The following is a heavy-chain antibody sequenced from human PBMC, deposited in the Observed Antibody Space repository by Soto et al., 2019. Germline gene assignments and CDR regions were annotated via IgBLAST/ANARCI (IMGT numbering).Heavy chain of an antibody. CDR2: TNSDGTDS. CDR1: GFDFEDYA. V-gene: IGHV3-43D*04. J-gene: IGHJ4*02. Sequence: GSLRLSCAAAGFDFEDYAMHWVRQVPGKGLEWVSLTNSDGTDSYYMDSVKGRFTISRDNAESTLYLQMDRLRPEDTALYFCAKSLYYYDSSPLDHWGQGTLVTVSS. D-gene: IGHD3-22*01. CDR3: AKSLYYYDSSPLDH.